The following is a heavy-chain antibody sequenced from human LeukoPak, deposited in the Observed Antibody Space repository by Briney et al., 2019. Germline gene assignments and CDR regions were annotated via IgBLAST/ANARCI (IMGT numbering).Heavy chain of an antibody. CDR2: IKQDGSEK. CDR3: ARDKRSIAAAYAGVY. D-gene: IGHD6-13*01. J-gene: IGHJ4*02. Sequence: PGGSLRLSCAASGFTFSSYWMSWVRQAPGKGLEWVANIKQDGSEKYYVDSVKGRFTISRDNAKNSLYLQMNSLRAEDTAVYYCARDKRSIAAAYAGVYWGQGTLVIVSS. V-gene: IGHV3-7*01. CDR1: GFTFSSYW.